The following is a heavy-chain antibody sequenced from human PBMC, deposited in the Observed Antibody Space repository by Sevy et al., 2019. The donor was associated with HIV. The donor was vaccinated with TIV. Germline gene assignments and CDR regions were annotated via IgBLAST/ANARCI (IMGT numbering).Heavy chain of an antibody. CDR2: IYYSGST. D-gene: IGHD4-17*01. J-gene: IGHJ4*02. CDR3: ARHSSMTTVTMNY. V-gene: IGHV4-39*01. Sequence: SGPTLVNPTQTLTLTCTLSGFSLATSGVGVGWIRQPPGKGLEWIGSIYYSGSTYCNPSLKSRVTISVDTSKNQFSLKLSSVTAADTAVYYCARHSSMTTVTMNYWGQGTLVTVSS. CDR1: GFSLATSGVG.